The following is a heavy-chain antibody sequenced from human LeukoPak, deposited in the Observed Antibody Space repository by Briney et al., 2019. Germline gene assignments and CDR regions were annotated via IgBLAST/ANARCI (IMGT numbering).Heavy chain of an antibody. CDR2: IIPIFGTA. D-gene: IGHD2-15*01. V-gene: IGHV1-69*01. CDR1: GGTFSSYA. Sequence: GSSVKVSCKASGGTFSSYAISWVRQAPGQGLEWMGGIIPIFGTANYAQKFQGRVTITADESTSTAYMELSSLRSEDTAVYYCARDMVAVPYYYYYMDVWGKGTTVTVSS. CDR3: ARDMVAVPYYYYYMDV. J-gene: IGHJ6*03.